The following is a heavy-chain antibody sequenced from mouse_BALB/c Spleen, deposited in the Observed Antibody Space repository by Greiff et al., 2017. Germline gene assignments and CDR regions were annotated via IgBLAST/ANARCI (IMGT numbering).Heavy chain of an antibody. J-gene: IGHJ3*01. V-gene: IGHV1-66*01. CDR1: GYSFTSYY. Sequence: VQLQQSGPELVKPGASVKISCKASGYSFTSYYIHWVKQRPGQGLEWIGWIFPGSGNTKYNEKFKGKATLTADTSSSTAYMQLSSLTSEDSAVYFCAREDLAWFAYWGQGTLVTVSA. CDR2: IFPGSGNT. CDR3: AREDLAWFAY.